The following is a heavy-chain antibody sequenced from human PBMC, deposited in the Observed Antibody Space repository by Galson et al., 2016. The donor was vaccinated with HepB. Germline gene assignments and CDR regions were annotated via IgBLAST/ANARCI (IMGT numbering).Heavy chain of an antibody. J-gene: IGHJ6*03. CDR1: GDSISSGSYY. D-gene: IGHD5-18*01. CDR3: ARMSGDIYGRGVYYYFFMDV. CDR2: IYYNGHT. Sequence: SETLSLTCNVSGDSISSGSYYWAWIRQPPGKGLEWLGCIYYNGHTYYIPSLKSRLSLSVDTSKTQFSLTLKSVTAADTGVYYCARMSGDIYGRGVYYYFFMDVWGKGTTVTVSS. V-gene: IGHV4-39*01.